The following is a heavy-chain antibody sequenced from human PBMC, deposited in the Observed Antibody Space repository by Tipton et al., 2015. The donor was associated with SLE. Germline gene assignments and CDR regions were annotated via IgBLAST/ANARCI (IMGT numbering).Heavy chain of an antibody. J-gene: IGHJ3*02. Sequence: TLSLTCTVSGGSISSSSYYWGWIRQPPGKGLEWIGSIYYSGSTYYNPSLKSRVTISVDTSKNQFSLKLSSVTAADTAVYYCARPPIVGTTRGAFDTWGQGTMVTVSS. CDR1: GGSISSSSYY. CDR2: IYYSGST. D-gene: IGHD1-26*01. V-gene: IGHV4-39*01. CDR3: ARPPIVGTTRGAFDT.